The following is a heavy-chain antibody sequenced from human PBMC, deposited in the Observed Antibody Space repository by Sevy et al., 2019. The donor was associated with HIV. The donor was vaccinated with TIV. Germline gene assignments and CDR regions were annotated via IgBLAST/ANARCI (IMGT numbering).Heavy chain of an antibody. D-gene: IGHD3-10*01. V-gene: IGHV3-74*01. Sequence: GGSLRLSCAASGFTFSRDYMHWVRQAPGKGLEWVAHIKGDGSTTRYVDSVKDRFTISRDNAKNTVYLQMNSLRAEDSAVYYCARETGGIDDWGQGTLVTVSS. CDR2: IKGDGSTT. CDR1: GFTFSRDY. J-gene: IGHJ4*02. CDR3: ARETGGIDD.